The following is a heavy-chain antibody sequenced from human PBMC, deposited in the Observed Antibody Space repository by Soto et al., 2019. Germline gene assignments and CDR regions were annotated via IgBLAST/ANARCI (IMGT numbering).Heavy chain of an antibody. CDR3: ARDGDVNTAMVMSSGY. V-gene: IGHV1-18*01. CDR1: GYTFTTYG. J-gene: IGHJ4*02. D-gene: IGHD5-18*01. CDR2: ISTYNGNT. Sequence: QVQLVQSGAEVKKPGASVKVSCKASGYTFTTYGISWVRQAPGQGLEWMGWISTYNGNTIYAQKVQGRVTMTTDTSTSPAYMELRSLRSDDTAVFSCARDGDVNTAMVMSSGYWGQGTLVIVSS.